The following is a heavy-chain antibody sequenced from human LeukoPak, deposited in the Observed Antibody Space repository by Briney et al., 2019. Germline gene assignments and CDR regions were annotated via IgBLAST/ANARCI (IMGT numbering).Heavy chain of an antibody. CDR2: ISGDGAKT. CDR1: GFTFSSYA. CDR3: ARDPGGSSSWYYSYFDP. Sequence: GGSLRLSCAASGFTFSSYALSWVRQAPEKELEWVSAISGDGAKTYYADSVKGRFTVSRENSNNTVYLQMSGLRVDDTAVYYCARDPGGSSSWYYSYFDPWGPGTLVTVSS. D-gene: IGHD6-13*01. J-gene: IGHJ2*01. V-gene: IGHV3-23*01.